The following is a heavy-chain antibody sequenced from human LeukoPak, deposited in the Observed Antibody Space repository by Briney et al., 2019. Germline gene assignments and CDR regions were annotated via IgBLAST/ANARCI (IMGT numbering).Heavy chain of an antibody. D-gene: IGHD6-19*01. CDR1: GVTFSSYA. V-gene: IGHV3-23*01. CDR3: AKDSHPAVGVTFDY. J-gene: IGHJ4*02. CDR2: ISGSGGST. Sequence: PGGSLRLSCAASGVTFSSYAMSWVRQAPGKGLEWVSAISGSGGSTYYADSVKGRFTISRDNSKNTLYLQMNSLRAEDTAVYYCAKDSHPAVGVTFDYWGQGTLVTVSS.